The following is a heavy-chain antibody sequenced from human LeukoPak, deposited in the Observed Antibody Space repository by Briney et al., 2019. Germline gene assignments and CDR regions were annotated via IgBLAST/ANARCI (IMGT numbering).Heavy chain of an antibody. CDR3: ARGKYSSSYNWFDP. Sequence: GGSLRLSCAASGFTFSSYEMNWVRQAPGKGLEWVSYISSSSSTIYYADSVKGRFTISRDNAKNSLYLQMNSLRAEDTAVYYCARGKYSSSYNWFDPWGQGTLVTVSS. V-gene: IGHV3-48*01. CDR1: GFTFSSYE. J-gene: IGHJ5*02. D-gene: IGHD6-13*01. CDR2: ISSSSSTI.